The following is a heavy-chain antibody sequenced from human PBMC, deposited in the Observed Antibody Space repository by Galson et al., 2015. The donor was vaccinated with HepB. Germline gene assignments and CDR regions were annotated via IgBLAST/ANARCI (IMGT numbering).Heavy chain of an antibody. D-gene: IGHD3-16*01. CDR3: VKEGSWFGGDWFDP. CDR2: INGRGSTR. J-gene: IGHJ5*02. CDR1: GFTFRHHA. Sequence: SLRLSCAGSGFTFRHHAMAWIRQAPGKGLEWVSGINGRGSTRSYSDAVKGRFSISRDNSKDTVFLQMDNLRAEDTAVYYCVKEGSWFGGDWFDPWGQGALVTV. V-gene: IGHV3-23*01.